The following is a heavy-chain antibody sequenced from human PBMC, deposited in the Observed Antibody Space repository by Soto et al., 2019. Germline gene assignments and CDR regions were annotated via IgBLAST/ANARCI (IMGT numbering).Heavy chain of an antibody. CDR3: ARKYGRRMDYYYYYYMDV. CDR2: IWYDGSNK. J-gene: IGHJ6*03. CDR1: GFTFSSYG. V-gene: IGHV3-33*01. D-gene: IGHD1-26*01. Sequence: PGGSLRLSCAASGFTFSSYGMHWVRQAPGKGLEWVAVIWYDGSNKYYADSVKGRFTISRDNSKNTLYLQMNSLRAEDTAVYYCARKYGRRMDYYYYYYMDVWGKGTTVTVSS.